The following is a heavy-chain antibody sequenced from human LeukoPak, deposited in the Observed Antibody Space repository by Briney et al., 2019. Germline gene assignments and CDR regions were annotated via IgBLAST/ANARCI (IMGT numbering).Heavy chain of an antibody. J-gene: IGHJ4*02. V-gene: IGHV3-48*04. CDR3: ARVAMIVAKPYDY. CDR2: ISRGGRTV. CDR1: GFTFSSYG. D-gene: IGHD3-22*01. Sequence: PGGSLRLSCAASGFTFSSYGMSWVRQAPGKGLDWVAYISRGGRTVDYADSVKGRFTISRDSAKNALYLQMNSLRAEDTAVYYCARVAMIVAKPYDYWGQGTLVTVSS.